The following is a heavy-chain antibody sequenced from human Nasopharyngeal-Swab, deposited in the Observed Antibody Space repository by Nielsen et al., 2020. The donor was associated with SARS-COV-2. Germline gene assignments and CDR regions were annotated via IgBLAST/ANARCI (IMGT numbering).Heavy chain of an antibody. CDR1: GFTFSSYA. Sequence: GRSLRLSCAASGFTFSSYAMSWVRQAPGKGLEWVSSISGSGGSTYYADSVKGRFTISRDNSKNTLYLQMNSLRAEDTAVYYCAKALGSSGYYFFDYWGQGTLVTVSS. V-gene: IGHV3-23*01. CDR2: ISGSGGST. J-gene: IGHJ4*02. CDR3: AKALGSSGYYFFDY. D-gene: IGHD3-22*01.